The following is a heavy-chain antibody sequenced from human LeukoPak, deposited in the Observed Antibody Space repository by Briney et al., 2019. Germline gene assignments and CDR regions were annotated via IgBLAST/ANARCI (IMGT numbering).Heavy chain of an antibody. CDR1: GFTFSSYS. CDR3: ARGFSRMDTTRPP. J-gene: IGHJ5*02. Sequence: GGSLRLSCAASGFTFSSYSMNWVRQAPGKGLEWVSSISSSSSYIYYADSVKGRFTISRDNAKNSLYLQMNSLRAEDTAVYYCARGFSRMDTTRPPWGQGTLVTVSS. V-gene: IGHV3-21*01. CDR2: ISSSSSYI. D-gene: IGHD5-18*01.